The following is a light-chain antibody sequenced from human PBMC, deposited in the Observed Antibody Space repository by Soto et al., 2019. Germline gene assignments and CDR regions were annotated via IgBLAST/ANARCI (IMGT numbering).Light chain of an antibody. CDR3: QQSYSTTPT. CDR2: KAS. Sequence: DIKMTQSPSTLSASVGDRVTITCRASQSISSWLAWYQPKPGKAPKLLIYKASSLDSGVPSRFSGSGAGTDFTRTISSLQPEDVQTDDCQQSYSTTPTFGPGTQVDIK. CDR1: QSISSW. V-gene: IGKV1-5*03. J-gene: IGKJ3*01.